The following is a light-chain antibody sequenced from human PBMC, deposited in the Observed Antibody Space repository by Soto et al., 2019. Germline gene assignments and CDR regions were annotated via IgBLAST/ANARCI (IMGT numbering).Light chain of an antibody. CDR1: QSVGSY. CDR2: GAS. CDR3: QQYGDSPLT. Sequence: EIVLTQSPGTLSLSPGERATLSCRASQSVGSYLAWYQQKPGQAPRLLIYGASTRAAAVPDRFTGSGSGTDFALTISRLEPEDFGVYYCQQYGDSPLTSGPGTKVDI. J-gene: IGKJ3*01. V-gene: IGKV3-20*01.